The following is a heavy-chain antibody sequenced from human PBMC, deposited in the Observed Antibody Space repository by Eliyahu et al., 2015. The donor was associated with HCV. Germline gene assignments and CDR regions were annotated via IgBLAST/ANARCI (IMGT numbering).Heavy chain of an antibody. V-gene: IGHV1-46*01. CDR3: ARGVYCSAGNCYEPYFDH. CDR1: GYSFTTSY. J-gene: IGHJ4*02. D-gene: IGHD2-15*01. Sequence: QVQLVQSGAEVKKPGASVKVSCKTSGYSFTTSYIHWVRQAPGQGLEWMGIINPSSGSASYAQKLQGRVTMTRDTSASTVYMELRSLRSDDTAVYYCARGVYCSAGNCYEPYFDHWGQGTLVTVSS. CDR2: INPSSGSA.